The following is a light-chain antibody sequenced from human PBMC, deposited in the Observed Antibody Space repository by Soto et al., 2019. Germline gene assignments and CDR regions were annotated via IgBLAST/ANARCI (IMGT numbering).Light chain of an antibody. Sequence: EIVLTQSPATLSLSPGERATLSCRASQSVSSYLAWYQQKPGQAPRLLIYDASNRATGIPARFSGSESGTDFTLTISSLAPEDFAVYCCQQRSNWPPEGTFGHGTKVQIK. V-gene: IGKV3-11*01. CDR1: QSVSSY. J-gene: IGKJ1*01. CDR2: DAS. CDR3: QQRSNWPPEGT.